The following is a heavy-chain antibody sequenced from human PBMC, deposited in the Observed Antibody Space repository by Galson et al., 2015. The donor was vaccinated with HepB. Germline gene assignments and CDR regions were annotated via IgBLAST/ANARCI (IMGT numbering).Heavy chain of an antibody. CDR3: AKDPHQYPVSFDY. CDR2: ISWNSGSI. J-gene: IGHJ4*02. D-gene: IGHD2-2*01. Sequence: SLRLSCAASGFTFDDYAMHWVRQAPGKGLEWVSGISWNSGSIGYADSVKGRFTISRDNAKNSLYLQMNSLRAEDTALYYCAKDPHQYPVSFDYWGQGTLVTVSS. V-gene: IGHV3-9*01. CDR1: GFTFDDYA.